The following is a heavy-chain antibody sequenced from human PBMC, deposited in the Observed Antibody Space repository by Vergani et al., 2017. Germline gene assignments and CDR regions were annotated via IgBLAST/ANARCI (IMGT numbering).Heavy chain of an antibody. CDR1: GFTFSSYA. D-gene: IGHD3-3*01. CDR2: ISYDGSNK. Sequence: QVQLVESGGGVVQPGRSLRLSCAASGFTFSSYAMHWVRQAPGKGLEWVAVISYDGSNKYYADSVKGRFTISRDNSTNTLYLQMNSLRAEDTAVYYCARDRDHYDFFWGQGTLVTVSS. CDR3: ARDRDHYDFF. V-gene: IGHV3-30-3*01. J-gene: IGHJ4*02.